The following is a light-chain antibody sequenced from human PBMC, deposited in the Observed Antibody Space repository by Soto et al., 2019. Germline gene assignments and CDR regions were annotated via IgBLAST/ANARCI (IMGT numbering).Light chain of an antibody. J-gene: IGLJ1*01. V-gene: IGLV2-14*01. CDR2: EVS. Sequence: QSVLTQPASVSGSPGRSITISCTGTSRDVGGYNYVSWFQHHPGKAPKLLIYEVSHRPSGVSNRFSGSKSGNTASLTISGLQAEDEADYHCSSYTSSTTPYVFGTGTKVTVL. CDR3: SSYTSSTTPYV. CDR1: SRDVGGYNY.